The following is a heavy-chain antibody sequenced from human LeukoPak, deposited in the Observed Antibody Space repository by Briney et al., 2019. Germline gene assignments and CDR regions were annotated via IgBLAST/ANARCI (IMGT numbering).Heavy chain of an antibody. CDR3: VRGYCSGATCYHFDY. V-gene: IGHV4-59*02. D-gene: IGHD2-15*01. CDR2: FYYSGSD. J-gene: IGHJ4*02. Sequence: SETLSLTCTVSGASVTSYYWNWIRQPPGEGLEWIGYFYYSGSDNYNPSPKSRITISVDTSKSQCALKLSSLTAADAAGYYCVRGYCSGATCYHFDYWGQGTLVTVSS. CDR1: GASVTSYY.